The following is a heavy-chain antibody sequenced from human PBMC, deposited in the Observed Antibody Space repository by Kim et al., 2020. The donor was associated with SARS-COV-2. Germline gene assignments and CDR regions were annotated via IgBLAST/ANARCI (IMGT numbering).Heavy chain of an antibody. J-gene: IGHJ4*02. CDR3: AKDTGYSSGWYG. Sequence: YYADSVKGRFTISRDNSKTTLYLQMNSLRAEDTAVYYCAKDTGYSSGWYGWGQGTLVTVSS. V-gene: IGHV3-23*01. D-gene: IGHD6-19*01.